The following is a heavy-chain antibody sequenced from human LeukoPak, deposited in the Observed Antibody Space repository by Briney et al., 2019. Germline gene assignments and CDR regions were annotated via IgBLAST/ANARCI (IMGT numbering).Heavy chain of an antibody. V-gene: IGHV3-48*03. CDR3: ARDSSGYFHWFDP. Sequence: PGGFLRLSCAASGFTFSSYEMNWVRQAPGKGLEWVSYISSSGSTIYYADSVKGRFTISRDNAKNSLYLQMNSLRAEDTAVYYCARDSSGYFHWFDPWGQGTLVTVSS. D-gene: IGHD3-22*01. J-gene: IGHJ5*02. CDR1: GFTFSSYE. CDR2: ISSSGSTI.